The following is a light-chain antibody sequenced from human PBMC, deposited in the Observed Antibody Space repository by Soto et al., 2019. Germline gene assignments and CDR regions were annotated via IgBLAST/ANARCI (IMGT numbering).Light chain of an antibody. V-gene: IGLV6-57*04. CDR3: QSYDSSPYVV. CDR2: EDN. Sequence: NFMLTQPHSVSESPGKTVTISCTRSSGSIASNYVQWYQQRPGSAPTTVIYEDNQRPSGVPDRFSGSIDSSSNSASLTISGLKTEDEADYYCQSYDSSPYVVFGGGTKLTVL. CDR1: SGSIASNY. J-gene: IGLJ2*01.